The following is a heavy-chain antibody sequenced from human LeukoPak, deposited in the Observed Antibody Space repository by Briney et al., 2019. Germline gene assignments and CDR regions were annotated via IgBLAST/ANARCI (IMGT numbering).Heavy chain of an antibody. CDR3: ARARWQLVPYFDS. CDR2: INPNSGGT. Sequence: ASMKVSCKSSGYTFTDYYMHLVRHAPGQGHEWMGWINPNSGGTNFAQKFQGRVAMTRDTSISTAYMELGSLRSDDTAVYYCARARWQLVPYFDSWGQGTLVTVSS. CDR1: GYTFTDYY. V-gene: IGHV1-2*02. J-gene: IGHJ4*02. D-gene: IGHD6-6*01.